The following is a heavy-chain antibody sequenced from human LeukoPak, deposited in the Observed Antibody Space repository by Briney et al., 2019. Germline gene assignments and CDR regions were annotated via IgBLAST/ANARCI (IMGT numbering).Heavy chain of an antibody. J-gene: IGHJ4*02. V-gene: IGHV3-23*01. CDR2: ISGSGGST. D-gene: IGHD6-13*01. CDR1: GFTFSSYA. Sequence: GGSLRLSCAASGFTFSSYAMSWVRQAPGKGLEWVSAISGSGGSTYYADSVKGRFTISRDNSKNTLYLQMNSLRAEDTAVYYCAKESPYSSSWYKGGYFDYWGQGTLVTVSS. CDR3: AKESPYSSSWYKGGYFDY.